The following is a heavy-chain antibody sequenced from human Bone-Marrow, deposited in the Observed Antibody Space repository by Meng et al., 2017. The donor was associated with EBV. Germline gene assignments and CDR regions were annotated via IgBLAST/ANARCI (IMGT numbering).Heavy chain of an antibody. CDR3: SRDLAGSDDV. Sequence: VQWAESGRALVQADGSIRTSCLTSRVRCSRYWMHGVRQAPGKGLVWVSRTNEDGRITNYEDSVKGRFNISTDNTKNRLYLQMDSLRAEDTALYFCSRDLAGSDDVWGQGTLVTVSS. J-gene: IGHJ4*02. CDR2: TNEDGRIT. CDR1: RVRCSRYW. V-gene: IGHV3-74*01. D-gene: IGHD5-24*01.